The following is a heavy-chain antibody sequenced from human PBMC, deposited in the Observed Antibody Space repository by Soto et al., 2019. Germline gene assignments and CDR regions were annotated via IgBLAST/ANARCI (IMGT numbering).Heavy chain of an antibody. Sequence: EVQLVESGGGLVQPGGSLRLSCAASGFTFSNYIMNWVRPAPGKGLEWVSYISSSSGVRYYADSVKGRFTISRDNAKNSLYLQMNSLTDEDTAVYYCARETYFDYWGQGTLVTVSS. CDR3: ARETYFDY. CDR2: ISSSSGVR. V-gene: IGHV3-48*02. CDR1: GFTFSNYI. J-gene: IGHJ4*02.